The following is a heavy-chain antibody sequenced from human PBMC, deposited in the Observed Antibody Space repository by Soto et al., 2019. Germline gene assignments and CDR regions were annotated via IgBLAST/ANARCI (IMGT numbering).Heavy chain of an antibody. CDR2: ISAYNGNT. D-gene: IGHD1-26*01. V-gene: IGHV1-18*01. CDR3: ARDKNQSGGLGYNWFDT. Sequence: ASVKVSCKASGYTFTSYGISWVRQAPGQGLEWMGWISAYNGNTNYAQKLQGRVTMTTDTSTSTAYMELRSLRSDDTAVYYCARDKNQSGGLGYNWFDTWGQGTLVTVSS. J-gene: IGHJ5*02. CDR1: GYTFTSYG.